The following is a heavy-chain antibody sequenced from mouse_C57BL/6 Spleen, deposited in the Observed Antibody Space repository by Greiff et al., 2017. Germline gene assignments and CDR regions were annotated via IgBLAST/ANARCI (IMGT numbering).Heavy chain of an antibody. CDR2: IRLKSDNYAT. CDR3: TRETYYGSSQYYYAMDY. Sequence: EVKVEESGGGLVQPGGSMKLSCVASGFTFSNYWMNWVRQSPEKGLEWVAQIRLKSDNYATHYAESVKGRFTISRDDSKSSVYLQMNNLRAEDTGIYYCTRETYYGSSQYYYAMDYWGQGTSVTVSS. CDR1: GFTFSNYW. D-gene: IGHD1-1*01. V-gene: IGHV6-3*01. J-gene: IGHJ4*01.